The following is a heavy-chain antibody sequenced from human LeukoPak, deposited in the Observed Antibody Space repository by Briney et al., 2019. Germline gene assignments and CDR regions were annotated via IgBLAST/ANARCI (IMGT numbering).Heavy chain of an antibody. CDR3: SRESGSFSPFGY. V-gene: IGHV4-4*02. J-gene: IGHJ4*02. Sequence: SETLSLTCGVSGGFISSTNWWSWVRQPPGQGLEWIGEISLSGLTNYNPSLKSRVTMPLDKSKNHLSLNLTSVTAADTAVYYCSRESGSFSPFGYWGQGTLVTVSS. D-gene: IGHD1-26*01. CDR1: GGFISSTNW. CDR2: ISLSGLT.